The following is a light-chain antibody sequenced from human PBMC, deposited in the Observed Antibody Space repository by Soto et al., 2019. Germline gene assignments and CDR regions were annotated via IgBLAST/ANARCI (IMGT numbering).Light chain of an antibody. CDR3: QQRSVWPST. V-gene: IGKV4-1*01. CDR1: QSVLYSSNNKNY. J-gene: IGKJ4*01. Sequence: DIVMTQSPDSLAVSLGERATINCKSSQSVLYSSNNKNYLAWYQQKPGQPPKLLIYWASTRESGVPDRFSGSGSGTDFTLTISSLQAEDVAVYFCQQRSVWPSTFGGGTKVEI. CDR2: WAS.